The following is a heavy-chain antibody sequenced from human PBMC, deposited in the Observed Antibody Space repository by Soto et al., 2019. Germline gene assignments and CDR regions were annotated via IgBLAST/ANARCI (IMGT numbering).Heavy chain of an antibody. CDR2: TYYGGST. D-gene: IGHD3-10*01. Sequence: QVQLQESGPGLVKPSETLSLTCSVSGGAIRTYYWSWIRQSPGKTMEWIGNTYYGGSTNYNPSLESRATISVDMSENQFSLKLTSVTAADTAVYSCARSGRYYGSGSYPPFDYWGQGILVTFSS. CDR3: ARSGRYYGSGSYPPFDY. J-gene: IGHJ4*02. CDR1: GGAIRTYY. V-gene: IGHV4-59*01.